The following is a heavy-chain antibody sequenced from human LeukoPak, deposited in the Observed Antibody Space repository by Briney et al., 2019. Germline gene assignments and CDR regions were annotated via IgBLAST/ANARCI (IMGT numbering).Heavy chain of an antibody. D-gene: IGHD6-13*01. CDR2: ISYSGST. V-gene: IGHV4-59*08. Sequence: SETLSLTCTVSGGPINVYYWSWIRQPPGKALEWIGYISYSGSTNYNPSLKSRVTISLDTSKNQVFLKLTSVTAADTAVYYCARSEQLIRTFDYWGQGTPVTVSS. CDR3: ARSEQLIRTFDY. CDR1: GGPINVYY. J-gene: IGHJ4*02.